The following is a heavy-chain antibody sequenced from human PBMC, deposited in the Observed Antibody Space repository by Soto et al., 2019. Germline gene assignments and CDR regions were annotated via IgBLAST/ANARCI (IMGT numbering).Heavy chain of an antibody. J-gene: IGHJ3*02. CDR1: GFTFSDQY. V-gene: IGHV3-72*01. Sequence: EVQLVESGGGLVQPGGSLRLSCAASGFTFSDQYMDLVRQAPGKGLEWVGRTRNKANSYTTEYAASVKGRFTISRDDSKNSLYLQMNSLKTEDTALYYCARGYGAWDAFDIWGQGTMVTVSS. CDR2: TRNKANSYTT. CDR3: ARGYGAWDAFDI. D-gene: IGHD1-26*01.